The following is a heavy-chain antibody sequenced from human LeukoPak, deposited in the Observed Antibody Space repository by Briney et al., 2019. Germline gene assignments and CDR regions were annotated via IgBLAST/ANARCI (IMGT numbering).Heavy chain of an antibody. CDR2: IQYYGSNK. CDR3: AKDRQTITIFGVVNTPRANFDY. Sequence: GGSLRLSCAASGFTFSSYEMNWVRQAPGKGLEWVAFIQYYGSNKNYADPVKGRFTISRDNFMSTVYLQMNSLRAEDTAVYYCAKDRQTITIFGVVNTPRANFDYWGQGTLVSVSS. V-gene: IGHV3-30*02. J-gene: IGHJ4*02. CDR1: GFTFSSYE. D-gene: IGHD3-3*01.